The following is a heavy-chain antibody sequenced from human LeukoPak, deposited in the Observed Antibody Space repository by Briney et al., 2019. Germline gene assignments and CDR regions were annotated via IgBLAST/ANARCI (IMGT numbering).Heavy chain of an antibody. V-gene: IGHV1-18*01. D-gene: IGHD2-2*01. CDR2: ISAYNGNT. Sequence: ASVKVSCKASGYTFTSYGISWVRQAPGQGLEWMGWISAYNGNTNDAQKLQGRVTMTTDSSTSTAYMELRSLRSDDTAVYYCARMVPYYYGMDVWGQGTTVTVSS. J-gene: IGHJ6*02. CDR3: ARMVPYYYGMDV. CDR1: GYTFTSYG.